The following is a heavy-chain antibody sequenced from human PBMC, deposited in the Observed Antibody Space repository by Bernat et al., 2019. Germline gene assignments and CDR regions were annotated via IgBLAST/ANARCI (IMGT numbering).Heavy chain of an antibody. CDR3: AREDSGYDNYYYYYMDV. J-gene: IGHJ6*03. D-gene: IGHD5-12*01. V-gene: IGHV3-21*01. Sequence: EVQLVESGGGLVKPGGSLRLSCAASGFTFSSYSMNWVRQAPGKGLEWVSSISSSSSYIYYADSVKGRFTISRDNAKNSLYLQMNSLRAEDTAVYYCAREDSGYDNYYYYYMDVWGKGTTVTVYS. CDR1: GFTFSSYS. CDR2: ISSSSSYI.